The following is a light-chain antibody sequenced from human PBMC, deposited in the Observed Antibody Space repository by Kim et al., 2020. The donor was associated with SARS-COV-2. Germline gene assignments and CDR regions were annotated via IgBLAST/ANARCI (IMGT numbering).Light chain of an antibody. CDR3: QQLNSYPRLT. J-gene: IGKJ4*01. CDR2: AAS. CDR1: QGISSY. V-gene: IGKV1-9*01. Sequence: DIQLTQSPSFLSASVGDRVTITCRASQGISSYLAWDQQKPGKAPKLLIYAASTLQSGVPSRFSGSGSGTEFTLTISSLQPEDFATYYCQQLNSYPRLTFGGGTKVDIK.